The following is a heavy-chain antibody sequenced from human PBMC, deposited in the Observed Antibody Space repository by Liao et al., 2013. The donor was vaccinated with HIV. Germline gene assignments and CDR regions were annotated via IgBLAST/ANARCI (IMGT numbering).Heavy chain of an antibody. V-gene: IGHV4-34*01. J-gene: IGHJ2*01. Sequence: QVQLQQWGAGLLKPSETLSLTCAVYGGSFSGYYWSWIRQPPGKGLGVELGKSIIVEAPTTTPSLKSRVTISVDTSKNQFSLKLSSVTAADTAVYYCARVDYDSSGYYVWYFDLWGRGTLVTVLL. CDR1: GGSFSGYY. CDR2: SIIVEAP. D-gene: IGHD3-22*01. CDR3: ARVDYDSSGYYVWYFDL.